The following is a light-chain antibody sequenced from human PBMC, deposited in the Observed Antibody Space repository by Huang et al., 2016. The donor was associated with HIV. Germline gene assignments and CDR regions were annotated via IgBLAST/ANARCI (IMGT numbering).Light chain of an antibody. Sequence: DIQMTQSPSSLSAPVGDRVTITCRASENIRRYLNWYQQKPGKPPKLLIHSASTLQSGVPSRFSGSGSGTDFTLTITSLQPEDFATYYCQGSLSIPHTFGQGTNLEIK. CDR1: ENIRRY. V-gene: IGKV1-39*01. CDR3: QGSLSIPHT. CDR2: SAS. J-gene: IGKJ2*01.